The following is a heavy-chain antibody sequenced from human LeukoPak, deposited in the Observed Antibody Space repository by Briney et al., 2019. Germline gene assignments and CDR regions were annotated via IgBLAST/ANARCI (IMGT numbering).Heavy chain of an antibody. D-gene: IGHD3-22*01. V-gene: IGHV3-7*01. J-gene: IGHJ4*02. CDR2: INQDGSEK. CDR3: TRDPGHYDSSGYYYVGYFDY. CDR1: GFTFSRYW. Sequence: PGGSLRLSCAASGFTFSRYWMSWVRQAPGKRLEWVANINQDGSEKYYVDSVKGRFTISRDNAKNSLYLQMNSLRAEDTAVYYCTRDPGHYDSSGYYYVGYFDYWGQGTLVTVSS.